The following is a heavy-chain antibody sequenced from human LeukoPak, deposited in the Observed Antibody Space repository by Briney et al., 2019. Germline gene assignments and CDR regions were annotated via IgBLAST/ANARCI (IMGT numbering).Heavy chain of an antibody. CDR2: IYYSGST. V-gene: IGHV4-59*01. Sequence: KPSETLSLTCAVYGGSFSGYYWSWIRQPPGKGLERIGYIYYSGSTNYNPSLKSRVTISVDTSKNQFSLKLSSVTAADTAVYYCASSKGHYDFWSGPLYFEYWGQGTLVTVSS. CDR3: ASSKGHYDFWSGPLYFEY. J-gene: IGHJ4*02. CDR1: GGSFSGYY. D-gene: IGHD3-3*01.